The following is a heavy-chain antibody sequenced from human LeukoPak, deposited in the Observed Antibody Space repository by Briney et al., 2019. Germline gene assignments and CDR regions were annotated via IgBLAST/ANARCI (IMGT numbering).Heavy chain of an antibody. CDR1: GGSISSVDFF. D-gene: IGHD6-13*01. CDR3: ARQAAAGMSLDYFDY. J-gene: IGHJ4*02. Sequence: SETLSLTCTVSGGSISSVDFFWSWIRQHPGKGLEWIGYISYSGSTFYNPSLKSRVTTSVDTSKNQFSLKLSSVTAADTAVYYCARQAAAGMSLDYFDYWGQGTLVTVSS. V-gene: IGHV4-31*03. CDR2: ISYSGST.